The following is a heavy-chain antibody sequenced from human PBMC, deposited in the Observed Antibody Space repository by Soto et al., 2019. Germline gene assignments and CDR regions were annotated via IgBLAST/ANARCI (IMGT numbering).Heavy chain of an antibody. CDR1: GGTFSSYA. J-gene: IGHJ6*02. Sequence: QVQLEQSGAEVKKPGSSVKVSCKTSGGTFSSYAISWVRQAPGQGLEWMGGIIPISDTTNYAQKFQGRVTITADESTSTAYMELSSLRSEDTAMYYCARSQGSSTSLEIYYYYYYGMDVWGQGTTVTVSS. CDR2: IIPISDTT. CDR3: ARSQGSSTSLEIYYYYYYGMDV. V-gene: IGHV1-69*01. D-gene: IGHD2-2*01.